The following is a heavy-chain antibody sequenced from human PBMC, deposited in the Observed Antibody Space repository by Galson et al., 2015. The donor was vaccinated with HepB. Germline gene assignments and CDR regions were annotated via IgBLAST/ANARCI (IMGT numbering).Heavy chain of an antibody. D-gene: IGHD2-15*01. V-gene: IGHV3-49*03. CDR1: GFTFGDYA. CDR2: IRSKAYGGTT. CDR3: TRDYCSGGSCYSVDYFDY. Sequence: SLRLSCAASGFTFGDYAMSWFRQAPGKGLEWVGFIRSKAYGGTTEYAASVKGRFTISRDDSKSIAYLQMNSLKTEDTAVYYCTRDYCSGGSCYSVDYFDYWGQGTLVTVSS. J-gene: IGHJ4*02.